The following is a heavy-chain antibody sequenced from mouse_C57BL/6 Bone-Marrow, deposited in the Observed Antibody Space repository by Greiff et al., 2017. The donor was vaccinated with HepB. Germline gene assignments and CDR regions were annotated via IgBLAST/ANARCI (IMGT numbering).Heavy chain of an antibody. CDR3: ATTVVATDYFDY. CDR1: GYTFTSYW. J-gene: IGHJ2*01. Sequence: QVQLQQPGAELVKPGASVKMSCKASGYTFTSYWITWVKQRPGQGLEWIGDIYPGSGSTNYNEKFKSKATLTVDTSSSTAYMQLSSLTSEDSAVYYCATTVVATDYFDYWGQGTTLTVSS. D-gene: IGHD1-1*01. CDR2: IYPGSGST. V-gene: IGHV1-55*01.